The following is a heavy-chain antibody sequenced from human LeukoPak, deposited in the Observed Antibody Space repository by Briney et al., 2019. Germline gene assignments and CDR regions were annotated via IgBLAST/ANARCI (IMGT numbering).Heavy chain of an antibody. Sequence: HPGGSLRLSCAASGFTFSISAMSWVRQAPGKGLEWVSAISGSGGSTYYADSVKGRFIISRDNSKNTLYLQMNSLRAEDTAVYYCAKDRRTLDAFDIWGQGTMVTVSS. V-gene: IGHV3-23*01. J-gene: IGHJ3*02. CDR3: AKDRRTLDAFDI. CDR2: ISGSGGST. CDR1: GFTFSISA.